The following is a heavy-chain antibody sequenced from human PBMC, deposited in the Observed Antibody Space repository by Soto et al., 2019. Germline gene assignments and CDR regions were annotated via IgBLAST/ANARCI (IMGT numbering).Heavy chain of an antibody. V-gene: IGHV3-9*01. CDR2: ISWNSRSI. CDR1: GFTFDDYA. Sequence: EVQLVESGGGLVQPGRSLRLSCAASGFTFDDYAMHWVRQAPGKGLEWVSGISWNSRSIGDADSVKGRLSISRDNAKNSLYLQMSSLRAEDTALYYCATLGTIDTGGMDVWGQGTTVTVSS. CDR3: ATLGTIDTGGMDV. D-gene: IGHD5-18*01. J-gene: IGHJ6*02.